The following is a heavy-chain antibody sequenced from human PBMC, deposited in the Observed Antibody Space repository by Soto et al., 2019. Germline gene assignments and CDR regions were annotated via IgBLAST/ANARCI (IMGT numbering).Heavy chain of an antibody. CDR1: GGTFSSYA. D-gene: IGHD2-21*01. J-gene: IGHJ6*02. CDR2: IIPIFGTA. CDR3: ARAGMWRGNYYYYYGMDV. Sequence: QVQLVQSGAEVKKPGSSVKVSCKASGGTFSSYAISWVRQAPGQGLEWMGGIIPIFGTANYAQKFQGRVTITADESTSTAYMGLSSLRSEDTAVYYCARAGMWRGNYYYYYGMDVWGQGTTVTVSS. V-gene: IGHV1-69*01.